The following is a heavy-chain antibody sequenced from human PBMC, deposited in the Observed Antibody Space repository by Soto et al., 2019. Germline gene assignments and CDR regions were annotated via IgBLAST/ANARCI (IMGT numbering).Heavy chain of an antibody. Sequence: GGSLRLSCAASGFTFSSYWMHWVRQAPGKGLVWVSRINSDGSSTSYADSVKGRFTISRDNAKNTLYLQMNSLRAEDTAVYYCARPMYYYDSSGYYPVDDAFDIWGQGTMVTVSS. V-gene: IGHV3-74*01. D-gene: IGHD3-22*01. J-gene: IGHJ3*02. CDR1: GFTFSSYW. CDR2: INSDGSST. CDR3: ARPMYYYDSSGYYPVDDAFDI.